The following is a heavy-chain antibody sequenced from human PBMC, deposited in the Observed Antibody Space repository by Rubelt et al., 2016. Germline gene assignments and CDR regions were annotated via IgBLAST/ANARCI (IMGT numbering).Heavy chain of an antibody. Sequence: EVQLVESGGGLVQPGGSLRLSCAATGFTISNYDLHWVRQTAGGGLEWVSTIGVTGDLYYSGSVKGRFTISRENAQNSLFLQKDSLGAEGTAVYYWVREYCSGGNCYGWYYYDYWGQGTLVTVSS. CDR1: GFTISNYD. J-gene: IGHJ4*02. V-gene: IGHV3-13*05. CDR2: IGVTGDL. D-gene: IGHD2-15*01. CDR3: VREYCSGGNCYGWYYYDY.